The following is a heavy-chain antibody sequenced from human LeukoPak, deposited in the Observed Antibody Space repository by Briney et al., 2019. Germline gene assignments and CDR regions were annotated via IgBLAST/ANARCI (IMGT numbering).Heavy chain of an antibody. J-gene: IGHJ5*02. CDR1: GFTFDDYG. Sequence: GGSLRLSCAASGFTFDDYGMSWVRHAPGKGLEWVSGINWNGGSTGYADSVKGRFTISRDNAKNSLYLQMNSLRAEDTALYYCARDGYSSSWYNWFDPWGQGTLVTVSS. D-gene: IGHD6-13*01. CDR3: ARDGYSSSWYNWFDP. V-gene: IGHV3-20*04. CDR2: INWNGGST.